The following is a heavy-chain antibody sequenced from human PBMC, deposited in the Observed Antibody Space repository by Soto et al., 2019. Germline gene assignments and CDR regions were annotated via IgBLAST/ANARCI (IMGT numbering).Heavy chain of an antibody. V-gene: IGHV1-69*02. D-gene: IGHD3-10*01. Sequence: QVQLVQSGAEVKKPGSSVKVSCKASGDTFSSYTISWVRQAPGQGLEWMGRIIPILGIANYAQKFQGRVTITADKSTSTAYMELSSLRSEDTAVYYCASLYGSGSYYNVVDYYYGMDVWGQGTTVTVSS. J-gene: IGHJ6*02. CDR2: IIPILGIA. CDR1: GDTFSSYT. CDR3: ASLYGSGSYYNVVDYYYGMDV.